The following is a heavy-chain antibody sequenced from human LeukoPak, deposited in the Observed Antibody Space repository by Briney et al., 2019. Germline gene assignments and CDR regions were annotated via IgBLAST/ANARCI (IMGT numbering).Heavy chain of an antibody. Sequence: SETLSLTCTVSGGSISSYYWSWIRQPPGKGLGWIGYIYYSGSTNYNPSLKSRVTISVDTSKNQFSLKLSSVTAADTSVYYCARGLAEYSKRRVFDPWGEGTLVTVSS. CDR1: GGSISSYY. V-gene: IGHV4-59*08. D-gene: IGHD4-11*01. J-gene: IGHJ5*02. CDR2: IYYSGST. CDR3: ARGLAEYSKRRVFDP.